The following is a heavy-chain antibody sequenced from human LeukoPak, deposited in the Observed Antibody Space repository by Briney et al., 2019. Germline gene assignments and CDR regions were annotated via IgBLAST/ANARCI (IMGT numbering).Heavy chain of an antibody. CDR1: GFTFSSYS. CDR2: ISSSSSYI. J-gene: IGHJ4*02. CDR3: ARDVGPNSSGWFDY. Sequence: GGSLRLSCAASGFTFSSYSMNWVRQAPGKGLEWVSSISSSSSYIYYADSVKGRFTISRDNAKNSLYLQMNSLRAEDTAVYYCARDVGPNSSGWFDYWGQGTLVTDSS. V-gene: IGHV3-21*01. D-gene: IGHD6-19*01.